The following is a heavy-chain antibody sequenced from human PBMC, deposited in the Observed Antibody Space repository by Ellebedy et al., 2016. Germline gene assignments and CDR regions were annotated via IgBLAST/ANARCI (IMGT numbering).Heavy chain of an antibody. CDR3: ARENWNSYYMDV. J-gene: IGHJ6*03. Sequence: ASVKVSXXASGYTFTSYGISWVRQAPGQGLEWMGWISAYNGNTNYAQKLQGRVTMTTDTSTSTAYMELRSLRSDDTAVYYCARENWNSYYMDVWGKGTTVTVSS. V-gene: IGHV1-18*01. CDR1: GYTFTSYG. D-gene: IGHD1-1*01. CDR2: ISAYNGNT.